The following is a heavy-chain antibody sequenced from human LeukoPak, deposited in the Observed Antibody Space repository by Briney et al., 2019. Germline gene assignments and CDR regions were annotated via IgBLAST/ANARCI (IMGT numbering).Heavy chain of an antibody. D-gene: IGHD1-26*01. CDR3: ANGGGGSYFFSI. V-gene: IGHV3-30*02. Sequence: GGSLRLSCAASGFTFSSYGMHWVRQAPGKGLEWVAFIRYDGSNKYYADSVKGRFTISRDNSKNTLYLQMNSLRAEDTAVYYCANGGGGSYFFSIWGQGTMVTVSS. CDR2: IRYDGSNK. CDR1: GFTFSSYG. J-gene: IGHJ3*02.